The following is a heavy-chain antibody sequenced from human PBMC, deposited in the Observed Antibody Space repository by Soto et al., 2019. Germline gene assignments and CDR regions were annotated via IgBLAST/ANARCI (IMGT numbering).Heavy chain of an antibody. CDR3: ARVYYDSSGYSPDAFDI. D-gene: IGHD3-22*01. J-gene: IGHJ3*02. CDR1: GGTFSSYA. V-gene: IGHV1-69*01. CDR2: IIPIFGTA. Sequence: QVQLVQSGAEVKKPGSSVKVSCKASGGTFSSYAISWVRQAPGQGLEWMGGIIPIFGTANHAQKFQGRVTITADESTSTAYMELSSLRSEDTAVYYCARVYYDSSGYSPDAFDIWGQGTMVTVSS.